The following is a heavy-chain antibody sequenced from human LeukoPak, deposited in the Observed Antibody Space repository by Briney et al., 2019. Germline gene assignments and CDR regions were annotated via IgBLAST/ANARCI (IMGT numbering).Heavy chain of an antibody. J-gene: IGHJ5*02. CDR2: INHSGST. D-gene: IGHD2-21*02. Sequence: SETLSLTCAVYGGSFSGYYWSWIRQPPGKGLEWIGEINHSGSTNYNPSLKSRVTISVDTSKNQFSLKLSSVTAADTAVYYCAREAGAYCGGDCYDSWFDPWGQGTLVTVSS. CDR1: GGSFSGYY. CDR3: AREAGAYCGGDCYDSWFDP. V-gene: IGHV4-34*01.